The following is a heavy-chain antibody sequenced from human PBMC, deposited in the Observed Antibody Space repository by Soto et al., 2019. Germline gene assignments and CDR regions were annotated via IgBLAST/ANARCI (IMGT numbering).Heavy chain of an antibody. Sequence: SVKVSCKASGFTFTSSAVQWVRQARGQRLEWIGWIVVGSGNTNYAQKFQERVTITRDMSTSTAYMELSSLRSEDTAVYYCAADPTVYDFWSGYPHYYYYAMDVCGHGTQVTVSS. D-gene: IGHD3-3*01. J-gene: IGHJ6*02. CDR2: IVVGSGNT. CDR1: GFTFTSSA. V-gene: IGHV1-58*01. CDR3: AADPTVYDFWSGYPHYYYYAMDV.